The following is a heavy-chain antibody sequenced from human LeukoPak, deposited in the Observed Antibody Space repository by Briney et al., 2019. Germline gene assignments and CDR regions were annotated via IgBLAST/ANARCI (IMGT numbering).Heavy chain of an antibody. CDR1: GFILSSYW. Sequence: GGSLRLSCAASGFILSSYWMSWVRQAPGKGLEWVANINEDGSMKTCVDSLKGRFTISRDNTKNSMYLQMNNLRAEDTAVYHCARAQYSSFAEFDYWGQGTLVTVSS. D-gene: IGHD6-6*01. J-gene: IGHJ4*02. CDR2: INEDGSMK. V-gene: IGHV3-7*01. CDR3: ARAQYSSFAEFDY.